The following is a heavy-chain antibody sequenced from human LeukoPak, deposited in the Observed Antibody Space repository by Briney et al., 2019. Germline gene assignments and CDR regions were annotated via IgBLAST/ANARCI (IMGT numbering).Heavy chain of an antibody. D-gene: IGHD2/OR15-2a*01. CDR2: IRSKAYGGTT. CDR3: TREGIFATIDY. Sequence: GGSLRLSCTASGFTFGDYAMSWDRQAPGKGLEWVGFIRSKAYGGTTEYAASVKGRFTISRDDSKSIAYLQMNSLKTEDTAVYYCTREGIFATIDYWGQGTLVTVSS. V-gene: IGHV3-49*04. CDR1: GFTFGDYA. J-gene: IGHJ4*02.